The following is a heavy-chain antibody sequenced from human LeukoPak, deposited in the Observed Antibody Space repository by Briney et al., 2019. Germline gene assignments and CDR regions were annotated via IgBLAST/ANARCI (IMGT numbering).Heavy chain of an antibody. V-gene: IGHV1-2*02. Sequence: ASVKVSCKTSGYTFTGYYIHWVRQAPGQGLEWVGWINPKSGGRDYAQTFQGRVAVTSDTSISTAYMELSNLRSDDTAVFYCARGAIAAAPPPDYWGQGTLVTVSS. CDR2: INPKSGGR. CDR1: GYTFTGYY. J-gene: IGHJ4*02. D-gene: IGHD6-13*01. CDR3: ARGAIAAAPPPDY.